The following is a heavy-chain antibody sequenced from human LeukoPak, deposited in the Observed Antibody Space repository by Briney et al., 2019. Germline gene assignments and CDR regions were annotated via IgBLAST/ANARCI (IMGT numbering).Heavy chain of an antibody. CDR1: GFTFSSYW. CDR2: IKQDGSEK. J-gene: IGHJ4*02. D-gene: IGHD2-2*01. CDR3: ARGLATPAAY. Sequence: GGSLRLSYAASGFTFSSYWMSWVRQAPGKGLEWVANIKQDGSEKYYVDSVKGRFTISRDNAKNSVYLQMNNLRAEDTALYYCARGLATPAAYWGQGTLVTVSS. V-gene: IGHV3-7*01.